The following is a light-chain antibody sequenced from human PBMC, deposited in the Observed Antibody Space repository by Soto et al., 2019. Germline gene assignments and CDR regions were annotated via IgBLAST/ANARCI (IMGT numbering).Light chain of an antibody. CDR3: CSSAGSSTPVV. J-gene: IGLJ2*01. V-gene: IGLV2-23*02. CDR1: SSDVGSYNL. CDR2: EVS. Sequence: QSALTQPASVSGSPGQSITISCTGTSSDVGSYNLVSWYQQHPGKAPKLMIYEVSKRPSGVSNRFSGSKSGNTASLTISGLQAEDEADYYCCSSAGSSTPVVFGGGTELTVL.